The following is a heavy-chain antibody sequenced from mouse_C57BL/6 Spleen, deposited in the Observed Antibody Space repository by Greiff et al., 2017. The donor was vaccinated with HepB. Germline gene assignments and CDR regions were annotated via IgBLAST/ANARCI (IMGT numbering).Heavy chain of an antibody. Sequence: EVKLQQSGPELVKPGASVKISCKASGYTFTDYYMNWVKQSHGKSLEWIGDINPNNGGTSYNQKFKGKATLTVDKSSSTAYMELRSLTSEDSAVYYCATLFPFAYWGQGTLVTVSA. V-gene: IGHV1-26*01. J-gene: IGHJ3*01. D-gene: IGHD6-1*01. CDR3: ATLFPFAY. CDR2: INPNNGGT. CDR1: GYTFTDYY.